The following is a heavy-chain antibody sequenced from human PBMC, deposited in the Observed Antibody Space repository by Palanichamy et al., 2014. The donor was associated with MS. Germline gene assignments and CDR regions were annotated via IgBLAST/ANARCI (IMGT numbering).Heavy chain of an antibody. Sequence: EVQLVESGGALVPPGGSLRLSCAASGFTVNINYMNWVRQAPGKGLEWVSVIYSGGKTHYANSVKGRFTISRDNSQNTLYLDMNGLRAEDTAMYYCARSVTGYWYYGLDVWGQGTTVTVSS. D-gene: IGHD1-14*01. V-gene: IGHV3-66*01. CDR1: GFTVNINY. CDR3: ARSVTGYWYYGLDV. CDR2: IYSGGKT. J-gene: IGHJ6*02.